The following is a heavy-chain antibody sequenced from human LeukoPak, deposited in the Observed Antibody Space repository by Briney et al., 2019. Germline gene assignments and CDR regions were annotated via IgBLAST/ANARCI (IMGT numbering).Heavy chain of an antibody. CDR1: GYTFTSYG. CDR2: ISAYNGNT. Sequence: ASVKVSRKASGYTFTSYGISWVRQAPGQGLEWMGWISAYNGNTNYAQKLQGRVTMTTDTSTSTAYMELRSLRSDDTAVYYCARDFRGYYGSGSARAYYWGQGTLVTVSS. D-gene: IGHD3-10*01. CDR3: ARDFRGYYGSGSARAYY. J-gene: IGHJ4*02. V-gene: IGHV1-18*04.